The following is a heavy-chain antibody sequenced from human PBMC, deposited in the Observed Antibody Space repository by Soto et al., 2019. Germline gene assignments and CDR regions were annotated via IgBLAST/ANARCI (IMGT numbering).Heavy chain of an antibody. CDR1: GFTFSSYA. J-gene: IGHJ4*02. V-gene: IGHV3-23*01. D-gene: IGHD6-25*01. Sequence: EVQLLESGGGLVQPGRSLRLSCAASGFTFSSYAMSWVRQAPGKGLEWVSAISGSGGTTYYAASVKGRFTISRDNSKNMLFLQMNSLRAEDTAVYYCAKFFVETGGSSGRPWTFHYWGQGTLVTVSS. CDR2: ISGSGGTT. CDR3: AKFFVETGGSSGRPWTFHY.